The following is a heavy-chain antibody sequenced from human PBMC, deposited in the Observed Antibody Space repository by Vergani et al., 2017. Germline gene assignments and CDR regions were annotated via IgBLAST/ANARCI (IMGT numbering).Heavy chain of an antibody. V-gene: IGHV4-34*01. CDR1: GGSFSGYY. J-gene: IGHJ6*03. CDR3: AGIVGATRNYYYYMDV. Sequence: QVQLQQWGAGLLKPSETLSLTCAVYGGSFSGYYWSWIRQPPGKGLEWIGEINHSGSTNYNPSLKRRVTISVDTSKNQFSLKLSSVTAADTAVYYCAGIVGATRNYYYYMDVWGKGTTVTVSS. D-gene: IGHD1-26*01. CDR2: INHSGST.